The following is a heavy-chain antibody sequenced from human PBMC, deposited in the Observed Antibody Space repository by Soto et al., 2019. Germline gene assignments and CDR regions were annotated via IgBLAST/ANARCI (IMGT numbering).Heavy chain of an antibody. V-gene: IGHV4-59*01. Sequence: QVQLQESGPGLVKPSETLSLTCTVSGGSISSYYWSWIRQPPGKGLEWIGYIYYSGSTNYNPSLKSRGTISVDTSKNQFSLKLGSVTAADTAVYYCARGGLLGLSWYFDLWGRGTLVTVSS. CDR2: IYYSGST. J-gene: IGHJ2*01. CDR1: GGSISSYY. CDR3: ARGGLLGLSWYFDL. D-gene: IGHD2-8*02.